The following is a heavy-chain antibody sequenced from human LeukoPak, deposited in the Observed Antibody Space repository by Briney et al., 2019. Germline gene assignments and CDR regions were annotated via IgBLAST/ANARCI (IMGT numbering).Heavy chain of an antibody. CDR3: ARQGNSVYFQH. J-gene: IGHJ1*01. D-gene: IGHD4-23*01. V-gene: IGHV4-59*08. Sequence: SETLSLTCTVSGGSIISNYWSWIRQPPEKGLEWIGYIYSNGNTNYNPSLKSRVTISVDTSKNQFSLRLSSVTAADTAVYYCARQGNSVYFQHWGQGTLVTVSS. CDR1: GGSIISNY. CDR2: IYSNGNT.